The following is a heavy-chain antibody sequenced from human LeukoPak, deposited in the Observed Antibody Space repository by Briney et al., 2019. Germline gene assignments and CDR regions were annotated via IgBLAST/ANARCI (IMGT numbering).Heavy chain of an antibody. J-gene: IGHJ4*02. Sequence: AGGSLRLSCAASGFTFSSYAMSWVRQAPGKGLEWVSAISGSGGSTYYADSVKGRFTISRDNSKNTLYLQMNSLRAEDTAVYYCAKNYDGSESFDYWGQGTLVTVSS. V-gene: IGHV3-23*01. CDR2: ISGSGGST. D-gene: IGHD3-10*01. CDR3: AKNYDGSESFDY. CDR1: GFTFSSYA.